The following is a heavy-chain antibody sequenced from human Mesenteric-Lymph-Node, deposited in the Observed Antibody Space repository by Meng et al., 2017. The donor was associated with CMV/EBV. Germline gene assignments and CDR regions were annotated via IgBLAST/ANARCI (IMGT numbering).Heavy chain of an antibody. CDR1: GFTFSTHA. J-gene: IGHJ4*02. Sequence: SGFTFSTHALNWVRQAPGKGLECVAGISTSGGSTYYADSVKGRFTISRDNSKNTLYLQMNSLRAEDTAVYYCARRPFGDYLYYFDYWGQGTTVTVSS. CDR3: ARRPFGDYLYYFDY. CDR2: ISTSGGST. D-gene: IGHD4-17*01. V-gene: IGHV3-23*01.